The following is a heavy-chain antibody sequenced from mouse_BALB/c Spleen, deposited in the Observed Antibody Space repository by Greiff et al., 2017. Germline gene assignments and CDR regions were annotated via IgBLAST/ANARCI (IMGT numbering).Heavy chain of an antibody. V-gene: IGHV1-20*02. D-gene: IGHD2-4*01. J-gene: IGHJ2*01. CDR3: ARSTIYYDYDYFDY. CDR1: GYSFTGYF. CDR2: INPYNGDT. Sequence: VHVKQSGPELVKPGASVKISCKASGYSFTGYFMNWVMQSHGKSLEWIGRINPYNGDTFYNQKFKGKATLTVDKSSSTAHMELRSLASEDSAVYYCARSTIYYDYDYFDYWGQGTTLTVSS.